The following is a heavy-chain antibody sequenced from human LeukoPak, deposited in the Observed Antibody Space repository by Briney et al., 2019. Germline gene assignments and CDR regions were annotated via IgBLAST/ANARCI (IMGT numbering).Heavy chain of an antibody. CDR1: GFTFSSYE. CDR2: ISSSGSTI. D-gene: IGHD5-18*01. J-gene: IGHJ4*02. Sequence: GGSLRLSCAASGFTFSSYEMNWVRQAPGKGLEWVSYISSSGSTIYYADSMKGRFTISRDNAKNSLFLQMNSLRAEDTAVYYCARERWAYRDTAMGGLDYWGQGTLVTVSS. V-gene: IGHV3-48*03. CDR3: ARERWAYRDTAMGGLDY.